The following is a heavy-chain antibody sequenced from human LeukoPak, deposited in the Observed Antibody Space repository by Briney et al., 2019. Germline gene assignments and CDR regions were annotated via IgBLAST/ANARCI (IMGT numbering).Heavy chain of an antibody. CDR1: GFTFSSYA. V-gene: IGHV3-23*01. CDR2: ISGSGGST. D-gene: IGHD3-16*01. J-gene: IGHJ6*03. CDR3: AKGPGGGRLLNYYMDV. Sequence: GGSLRLSCAASGFTFSSYAMSCVRQAPGKGLEWVSAISGSGGSTYYADSVKGRFTISRDNSKNTLYLQMNSLRAEDTAVYYCAKGPGGGRLLNYYMDVWGKGTTVTVSS.